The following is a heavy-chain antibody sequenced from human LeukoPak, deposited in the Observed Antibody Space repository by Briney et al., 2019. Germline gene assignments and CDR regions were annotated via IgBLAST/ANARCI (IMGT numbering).Heavy chain of an antibody. CDR1: GFTFSSYA. CDR3: ARGGSYSSGWYQVPFDY. CDR2: ISYDGSNK. Sequence: GGSLRLSCAASGFTFSSYAMHWVRQAPGKGLEWVAVISYDGSNKYYADSVKGRFTISRDNSKNTLYLQMNSLRAEDTAVYYCARGGSYSSGWYQVPFDYWGQGTLVTVSS. V-gene: IGHV3-30*04. D-gene: IGHD6-19*01. J-gene: IGHJ4*02.